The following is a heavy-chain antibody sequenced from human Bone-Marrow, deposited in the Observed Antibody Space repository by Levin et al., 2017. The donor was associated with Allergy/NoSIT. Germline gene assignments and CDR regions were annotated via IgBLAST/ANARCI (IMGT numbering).Heavy chain of an antibody. J-gene: IGHJ6*03. CDR3: AREEWRRLEKLSFIRYYYYYYMDV. CDR1: GFTFSNYW. D-gene: IGHD5-12*01. CDR2: IKQDGSEK. Sequence: GESLKISCAASGFTFSNYWMTWVRQAPGKGLEWVANIKQDGSEKYYVDSVKGRFTVSRDNAKNSQYLQMNSLRAEDTAVYYCAREEWRRLEKLSFIRYYYYYYMDVWGQGTTVTVSS. V-gene: IGHV3-7*04.